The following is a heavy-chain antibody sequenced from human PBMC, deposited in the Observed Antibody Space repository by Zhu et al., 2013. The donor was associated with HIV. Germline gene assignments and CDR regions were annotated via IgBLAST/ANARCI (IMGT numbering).Heavy chain of an antibody. CDR3: RCIAAVAGGGSFDN. V-gene: IGHV4-34*01. D-gene: IGHD6-19*01. CDR1: GGSFSGYY. Sequence: QVQLQESGPGLVKPSETLSLTCAVYGGSFSGYYWSWIRQPPGKGLEWIGEINQSGSTNYNPSLKGRVTISADTSRSQFSLKLSSVTAADTAVYYCRCIAAVAGGGSFDNWGQGTLVTVSS. J-gene: IGHJ4*02. CDR2: INQSGST.